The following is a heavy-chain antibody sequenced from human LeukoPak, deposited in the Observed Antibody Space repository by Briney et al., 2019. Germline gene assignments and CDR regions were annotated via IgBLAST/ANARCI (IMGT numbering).Heavy chain of an antibody. J-gene: IGHJ3*02. CDR1: GGSISSYY. D-gene: IGHD5-18*01. CDR3: ARDERYSYGYDAFDI. V-gene: IGHV4-59*12. CDR2: VYYSGST. Sequence: SETLSLTCTVSGGSISSYYWSWIRQPPGKGLEWIGYVYYSGSTYYNPSLKSRVIISVDTSKNQFSLKLSSVTAADTAVYYCARDERYSYGYDAFDIWGQGTMVTVSS.